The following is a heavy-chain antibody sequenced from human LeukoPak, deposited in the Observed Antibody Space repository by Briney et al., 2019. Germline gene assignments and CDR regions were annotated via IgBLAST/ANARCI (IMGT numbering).Heavy chain of an antibody. Sequence: GGSLRLSCAASGFTFSSYGMHWVRQAPGKGLEWVAVISYDGSNKYYADSVKGRFTISRDNSKNTLYLQMNSLRAEDTAVYYRGNSKRRNFDYWGQGTLVTVSS. J-gene: IGHJ4*02. V-gene: IGHV3-30*18. D-gene: IGHD2/OR15-2a*01. CDR3: GNSKRRNFDY. CDR1: GFTFSSYG. CDR2: ISYDGSNK.